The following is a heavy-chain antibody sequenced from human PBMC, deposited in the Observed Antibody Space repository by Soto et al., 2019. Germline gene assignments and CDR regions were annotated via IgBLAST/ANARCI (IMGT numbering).Heavy chain of an antibody. J-gene: IGHJ6*02. CDR2: IRAYNGTT. CDR3: ARDLPTMDV. CDR1: GYTFTSYG. Sequence: QVQLVQSGAEVKKPGASVKVSCKASGYTFTSYGISWVRQAPGQGLEWMGWIRAYNGTTNYAQKLQGRATMTTDTSTSTTYRELRSLRSDDTAVYYCARDLPTMDVWGQGTTVTVSS. V-gene: IGHV1-18*01.